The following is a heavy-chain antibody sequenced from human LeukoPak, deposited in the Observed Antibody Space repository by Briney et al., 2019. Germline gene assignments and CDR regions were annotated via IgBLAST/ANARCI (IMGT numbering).Heavy chain of an antibody. CDR3: AKGINGPNWGD. D-gene: IGHD7-27*01. CDR2: LFYSGST. V-gene: IGHV4-59*11. J-gene: IGHJ4*02. Sequence: SETLSLTCSVSGASIGSHYWSWIRQPPGKGLEWIGYLFYSGSTAYNPSLKSRVTISVDTSTKHFSLTLMSVTSVDTAVYYCAKGINGPNWGDWGLGTLVNVSS. CDR1: GASIGSHY.